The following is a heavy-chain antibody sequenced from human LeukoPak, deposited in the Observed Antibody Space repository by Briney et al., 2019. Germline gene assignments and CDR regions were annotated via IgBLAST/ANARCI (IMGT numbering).Heavy chain of an antibody. CDR1: GGSISSGSYY. CDR3: ARRSGDDSSGSHYPFDY. D-gene: IGHD3-22*01. J-gene: IGHJ4*02. Sequence: SQTLSLTCTVSGGSISSGSYYWSWIRQPAGKGLEWIGRIYTSGSTNYNPSLKSRVTISVDTSKNQFSLKLNSVTAADTAGYYRARRSGDDSSGSHYPFDYWGQGTLVTVSS. CDR2: IYTSGST. V-gene: IGHV4-61*02.